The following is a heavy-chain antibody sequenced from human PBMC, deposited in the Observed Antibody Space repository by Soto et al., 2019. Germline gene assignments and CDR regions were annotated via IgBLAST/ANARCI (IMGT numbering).Heavy chain of an antibody. Sequence: EVQLLESGGGLVQPGGSLRLSCAASGFTFSSYAMSWVRQAPGKGLEWVSAISGSGGSTYYADSVKGRFTISRDNSKNTLYLQMNRLRAEDTAVYYCAKVPRDIVVVVAATVAFDIWGQGTMVTVSS. V-gene: IGHV3-23*01. J-gene: IGHJ3*02. CDR3: AKVPRDIVVVVAATVAFDI. CDR2: ISGSGGST. D-gene: IGHD2-15*01. CDR1: GFTFSSYA.